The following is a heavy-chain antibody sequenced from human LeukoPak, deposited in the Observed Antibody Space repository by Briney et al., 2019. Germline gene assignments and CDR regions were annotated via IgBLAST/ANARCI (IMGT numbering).Heavy chain of an antibody. CDR3: ARGGYSYGYMGYSDY. J-gene: IGHJ4*02. CDR1: GYTFNYYG. Sequence: GASVKVSCKASGYTFNYYGINWVPQAPGQGLEWMGWISAYNGNTNYAQNLQGRVTMTTDTSTSTAYMELRSLRSDDTALYYCARGGYSYGYMGYSDYWGQGTLVTVSS. V-gene: IGHV1-18*01. CDR2: ISAYNGNT. D-gene: IGHD5-18*01.